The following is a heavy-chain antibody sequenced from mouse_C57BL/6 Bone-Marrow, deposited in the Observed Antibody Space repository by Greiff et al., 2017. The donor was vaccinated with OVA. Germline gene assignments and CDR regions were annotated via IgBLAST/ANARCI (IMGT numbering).Heavy chain of an antibody. J-gene: IGHJ3*01. V-gene: IGHV14-3*01. Sequence: VQLKESVAELVRPGASVKLSCTASGFNIKNTYMHWVKQRPEQGLEWIGRIDPANGNTKYAPKFQGKATITADTSSNTAYLQLSSLTSEDTAIYYCAREWNRLRRSATWFAYWGQGTLVTVSA. CDR3: AREWNRLRRSATWFAY. CDR1: GFNIKNTY. D-gene: IGHD2-4*01. CDR2: IDPANGNT.